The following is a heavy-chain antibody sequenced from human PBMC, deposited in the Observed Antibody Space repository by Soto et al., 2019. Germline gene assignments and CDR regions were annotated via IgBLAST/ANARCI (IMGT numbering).Heavy chain of an antibody. D-gene: IGHD3-16*01. CDR3: AKKVMTSAGLTWFDP. J-gene: IGHJ5*02. Sequence: EVQLLESGGGLIQPGGSLRLSCAASGFTFSNYAMTWVRQAPGKGLEWVSIIGGDGDRTYYADSVKGRFSISRDNSKNTLYLQMNSLRAEDTAVYDCAKKVMTSAGLTWFDPWGQGTLVTVSS. CDR2: IGGDGDRT. CDR1: GFTFSNYA. V-gene: IGHV3-23*01.